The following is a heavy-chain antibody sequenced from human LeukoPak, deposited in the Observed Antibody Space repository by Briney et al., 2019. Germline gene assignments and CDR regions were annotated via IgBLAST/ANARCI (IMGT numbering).Heavy chain of an antibody. D-gene: IGHD3-3*01. CDR2: IYNSGST. CDR1: GGSISSGGYY. J-gene: IGHJ5*02. V-gene: IGHV4-31*03. Sequence: PSETLSLTCTVSGGSISSGGYYWSWIRQHPGKGLEWIGYIYNSGSTYYNPSLKSRVTMSVDTSKNQFSLKLSSVTAADTAVYFCARAIFGVVLLGFDPWGQGTLVTVSS. CDR3: ARAIFGVVLLGFDP.